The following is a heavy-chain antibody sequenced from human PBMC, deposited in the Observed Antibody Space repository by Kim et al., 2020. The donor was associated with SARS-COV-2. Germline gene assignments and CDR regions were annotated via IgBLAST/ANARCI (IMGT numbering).Heavy chain of an antibody. CDR3: AKVVTIVGVYYYYYMDV. Sequence: VKGRFTISRDNSKNTLYLQMNSLRAEDTAVYYCAKVVTIVGVYYYYYMDVWGKGTTVTVSS. J-gene: IGHJ6*03. D-gene: IGHD3-3*01. V-gene: IGHV3-23*01.